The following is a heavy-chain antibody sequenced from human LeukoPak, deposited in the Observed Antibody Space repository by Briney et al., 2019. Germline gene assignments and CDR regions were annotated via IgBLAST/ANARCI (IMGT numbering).Heavy chain of an antibody. D-gene: IGHD3-10*01. J-gene: IGHJ4*02. Sequence: GGSLRLSCAASGFTFSTYDMHWVRHSTGKGLEWVSLVGTAGDTYYTDSVKGRFTISRENAKNSLYLQMNSLRAGDTAVYYCARGYYGSADYWGQGTLVTVSS. CDR3: ARGYYGSADY. V-gene: IGHV3-13*04. CDR2: VGTAGDT. CDR1: GFTFSTYD.